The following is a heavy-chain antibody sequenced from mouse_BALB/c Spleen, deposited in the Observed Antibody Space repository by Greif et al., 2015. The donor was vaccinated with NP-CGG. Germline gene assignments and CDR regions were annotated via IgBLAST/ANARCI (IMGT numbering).Heavy chain of an antibody. J-gene: IGHJ2*01. CDR3: NAGEVDY. V-gene: IGHV14-4*02. Sequence: EVKLQESGAELVRSGASVKLSCTASGFNIKDYYMHWVKQRPEQGLEWIGWIDPENGDTEYAPKFQGKATMTADTSSNTAYLQLSSLTSEDTAVYYCNAGEVDYWGQGTTLTVSS. CDR2: IDPENGDT. CDR1: GFNIKDYY.